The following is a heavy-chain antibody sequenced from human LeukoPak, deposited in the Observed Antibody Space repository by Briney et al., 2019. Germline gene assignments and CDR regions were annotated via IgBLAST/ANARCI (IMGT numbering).Heavy chain of an antibody. D-gene: IGHD1-26*01. CDR1: GGSISSSSYY. V-gene: IGHV4-39*01. J-gene: IGHJ3*02. CDR2: IYYSGST. Sequence: PSETLSLTCTVSGGSISSSSYYWGWIRQPPGKGLEWIGSIYYSGSTYYNPSLKSRVTISVDTSKNQFSLKLSSVTAADTAVYYCVRLVLGATMKYDFDIWGQGTMVTVSS. CDR3: VRLVLGATMKYDFDI.